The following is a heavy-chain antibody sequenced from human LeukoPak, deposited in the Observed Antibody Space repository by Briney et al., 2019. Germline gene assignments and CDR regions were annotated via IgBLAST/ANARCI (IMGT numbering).Heavy chain of an antibody. CDR1: GFTFSSYW. D-gene: IGHD3-10*01. Sequence: GGSLRLSCAASGFTFSSYWMSWVRQAPGKGLEWVAVIRYDGSDKYYADSVKGRFTPSRDNSKNTLYLQMNSLRAEDTAVYYCARVAGSGSYYPATLDYWGQGTLVTVSS. CDR2: IRYDGSDK. CDR3: ARVAGSGSYYPATLDY. V-gene: IGHV3-33*08. J-gene: IGHJ4*02.